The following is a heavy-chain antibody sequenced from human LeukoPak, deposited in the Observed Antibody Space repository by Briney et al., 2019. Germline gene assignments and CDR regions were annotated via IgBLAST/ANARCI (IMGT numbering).Heavy chain of an antibody. D-gene: IGHD1-26*01. V-gene: IGHV3-30*18. J-gene: IGHJ5*02. CDR3: AKGAGAGQVDWFDP. CDR2: ISYDGSNK. Sequence: PGGSLRLSCAASGFTFSSCGMHWVRQAPGKGLEWVAVISYDGSNKYYADSVKGRFTISRDNSKNTLYLQMNSLRGEDTAVYYCAKGAGAGQVDWFDPWGQGTLVTVSS. CDR1: GFTFSSCG.